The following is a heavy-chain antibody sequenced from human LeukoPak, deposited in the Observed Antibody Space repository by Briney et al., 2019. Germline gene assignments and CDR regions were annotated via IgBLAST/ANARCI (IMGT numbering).Heavy chain of an antibody. Sequence: ASVKVSCKASGYTFTSYGISWVRQAPGQGLEWMGWISAYNGNTNYAQKFQGRVTMTRDTSISTAYMELSRLRSDDTAVYYCARDRAGYDYGDFDYWGQGTLVTVSS. CDR3: ARDRAGYDYGDFDY. J-gene: IGHJ4*02. D-gene: IGHD4-17*01. CDR1: GYTFTSYG. V-gene: IGHV1-18*01. CDR2: ISAYNGNT.